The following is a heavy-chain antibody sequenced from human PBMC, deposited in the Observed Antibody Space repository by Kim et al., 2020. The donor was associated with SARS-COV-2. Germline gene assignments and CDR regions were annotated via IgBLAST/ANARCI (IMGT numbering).Heavy chain of an antibody. CDR3: ARHPYDILSSGYYGMDV. CDR2: IDWDDDK. V-gene: IGHV2-70*11. D-gene: IGHD3-9*01. CDR1: GFSLSTSGMC. J-gene: IGHJ6*02. Sequence: SGPTLVNPTQTLTLTCTFSGFSLSTSGMCVSWIRQPPGKALEWLARIDWDDDKYYSTSLKTRLTISKDTSKNQVVLTMTNMDPVDTATYYCARHPYDILSSGYYGMDVWGQGTTVTVSS.